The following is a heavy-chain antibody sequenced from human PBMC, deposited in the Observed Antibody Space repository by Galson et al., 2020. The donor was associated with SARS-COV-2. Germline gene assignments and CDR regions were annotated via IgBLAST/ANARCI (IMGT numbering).Heavy chain of an antibody. V-gene: IGHV4-61*02. CDR3: GRGGNNGFLSGYRFED. J-gene: IGHJ4*02. D-gene: IGHD3-3*01. Sequence: SETLSLTCSASGGSISSGNYYWNWIRQPAGLGLEWIARIYSSGGTTDNPSLSRRVSISMDVSKNQFSRKRRSVAAADTAAYYGGRGGNNGFLSGYRFEDWGQGTLVTVSS. CDR1: GGSISSGNYY. CDR2: IYSSGGT.